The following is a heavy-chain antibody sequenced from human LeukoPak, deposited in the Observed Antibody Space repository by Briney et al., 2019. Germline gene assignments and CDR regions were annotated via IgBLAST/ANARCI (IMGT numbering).Heavy chain of an antibody. Sequence: PSETLSLTCAVYGGSLSGFYWSWIRQSPGKGLEWIGEINQSGSTNYNPSLKSRVTISLDASNKQFSLRLSSVTAADTAVYYCARGSHPVTGTLGGYFDPWGQGTLVTVSS. D-gene: IGHD6-19*01. CDR2: INQSGST. J-gene: IGHJ4*02. V-gene: IGHV4-34*01. CDR3: ARGSHPVTGTLGGYFDP. CDR1: GGSLSGFY.